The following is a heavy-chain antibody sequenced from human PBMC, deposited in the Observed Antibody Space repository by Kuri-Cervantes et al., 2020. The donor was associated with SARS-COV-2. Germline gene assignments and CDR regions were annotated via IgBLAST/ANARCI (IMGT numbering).Heavy chain of an antibody. CDR2: INPNTGGT. D-gene: IGHD5-24*01. Sequence: ASVKVSCKTSGYAFTGYFLHWVRQAPAQGLEWMGSINPNTGGTDYAQKFQGGVTMTTDTSTNIAYMELRSLRSDDTAVYYCARAPASRWLQLPDYWGQGTLVTVSS. J-gene: IGHJ4*02. V-gene: IGHV1-2*02. CDR3: ARAPASRWLQLPDY. CDR1: GYAFTGYF.